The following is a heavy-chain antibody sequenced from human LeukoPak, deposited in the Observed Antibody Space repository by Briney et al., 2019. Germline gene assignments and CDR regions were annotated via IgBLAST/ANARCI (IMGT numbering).Heavy chain of an antibody. D-gene: IGHD3-10*01. J-gene: IGHJ4*02. Sequence: ASVKVSCKVSGYTLTELSMHWVRQAPGKGLEWMGGFDPEDGETIYAQKFQGRVTMTEDTSTDTAYMELSSLRSEDTAVYYCATQLDHYGSGSYPPDWWGQGTLVTVSS. V-gene: IGHV1-24*01. CDR1: GYTLTELS. CDR3: ATQLDHYGSGSYPPDW. CDR2: FDPEDGET.